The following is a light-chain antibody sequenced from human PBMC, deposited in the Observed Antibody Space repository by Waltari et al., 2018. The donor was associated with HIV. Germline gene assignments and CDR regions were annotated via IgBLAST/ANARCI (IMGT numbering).Light chain of an antibody. CDR1: RSNIGAGYF. CDR3: QSYDSSLRASV. CDR2: SDI. Sequence: QSALTQPPSVSGAPGQRVTISCTGNRSNIGAGYFVHWYQHLPGTAPKLLVYSDINRPSGVPDRFSGSKSGTSASLVITGHQAEDEADYYCQSYDSSLRASVFGGGTKLTVL. J-gene: IGLJ2*01. V-gene: IGLV1-40*01.